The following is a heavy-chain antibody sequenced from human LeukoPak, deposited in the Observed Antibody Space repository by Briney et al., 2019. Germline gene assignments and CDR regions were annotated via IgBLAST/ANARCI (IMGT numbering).Heavy chain of an antibody. CDR3: ARSFSSKYYYDSSGYYLEYFQH. CDR2: INPNSGGT. Sequence: ASVKVSCKASGYTFTGYYMHWVRQAPGQGLEWMGRINPNSGGTNYAQKFQGRVTMTRDTSISTAYMELSRLRYDDTAVYYCARSFSSKYYYDSSGYYLEYFQHWGQGTLVTVSS. D-gene: IGHD3-22*01. V-gene: IGHV1-2*06. CDR1: GYTFTGYY. J-gene: IGHJ1*01.